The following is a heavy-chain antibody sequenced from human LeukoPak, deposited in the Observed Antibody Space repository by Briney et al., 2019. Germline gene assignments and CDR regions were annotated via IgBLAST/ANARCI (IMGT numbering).Heavy chain of an antibody. D-gene: IGHD3-16*01. V-gene: IGHV3-30*04. CDR3: ARDRGGDGNWYFDL. CDR2: ISYDGSNK. CDR1: GFTFSSYA. J-gene: IGHJ2*01. Sequence: GGSLRLSCAASGFTFSSYAMHWVRQAPGKGLEWVAVISYDGSNKYYADSVKGRFTISRDNSKNTLYLQMNSLRAEDTAVYYCARDRGGDGNWYFDLWGRGTLVTVSS.